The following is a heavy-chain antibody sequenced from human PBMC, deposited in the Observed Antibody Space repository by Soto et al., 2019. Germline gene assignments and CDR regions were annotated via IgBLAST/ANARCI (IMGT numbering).Heavy chain of an antibody. Sequence: GGSLRLSCAASGFTFSSYAMTWVRQAPGKGLEWVSALRGSGGNTYYADSVKGRFTISRDNSKNTLYLQMNSLRAEDTAVYYCAKEGYGDYAAPYFDYWGRGTLVTVSS. D-gene: IGHD4-17*01. CDR1: GFTFSSYA. J-gene: IGHJ4*02. CDR2: LRGSGGNT. V-gene: IGHV3-23*01. CDR3: AKEGYGDYAAPYFDY.